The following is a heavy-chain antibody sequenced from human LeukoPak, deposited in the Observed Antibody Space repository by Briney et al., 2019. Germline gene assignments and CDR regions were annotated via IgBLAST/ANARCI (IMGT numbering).Heavy chain of an antibody. CDR3: ARLRGLIDH. CDR2: INSDSTTL. CDR1: GFIFSDHY. J-gene: IGHJ4*02. V-gene: IGHV3-11*01. D-gene: IGHD3-10*01. Sequence: GGSLRLSCAASGFIFSDHYMSRIRQAPGKGLEGVAYINSDSTTLYYADSVKGRFTVSRDNAKNSLYLHMNSLGVDDTAVYYCARLRGLIDHWGQGALVTVSS.